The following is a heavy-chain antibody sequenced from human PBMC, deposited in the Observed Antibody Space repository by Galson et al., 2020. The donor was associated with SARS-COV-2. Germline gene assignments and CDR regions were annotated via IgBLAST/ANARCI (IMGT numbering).Heavy chain of an antibody. V-gene: IGHV4-39*01. CDR1: GGSISSASYY. CDR2: IFYSGST. J-gene: IGHJ4*02. D-gene: IGHD6-19*01. CDR3: VRHYRQWLVSGGYYLDY. Sequence: SETLSLTCTVSGGSISSASYYWGWIRQPPGKGLEWIGSIFYSGSTYYNPSLKSRVTIYVDTSKNQFFLKLSSVTAADTAVYYCVRHYRQWLVSGGYYLDYWGQGTLVAVSS.